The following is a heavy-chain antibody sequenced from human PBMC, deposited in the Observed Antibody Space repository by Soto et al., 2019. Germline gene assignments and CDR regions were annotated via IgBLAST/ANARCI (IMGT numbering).Heavy chain of an antibody. J-gene: IGHJ3*02. D-gene: IGHD2-2*01. Sequence: PSETLSLTCTVSGGSISSGDYYWSWIRQPPGKGLEWIGYIYYSGSTYYNPSLKSRVTISVDTSKNQFSLKLSSVTAADTAVYYCASFHIVFVPAAHPHSFDIWGQGTMVTVSS. V-gene: IGHV4-30-4*01. CDR2: IYYSGST. CDR1: GGSISSGDYY. CDR3: ASFHIVFVPAAHPHSFDI.